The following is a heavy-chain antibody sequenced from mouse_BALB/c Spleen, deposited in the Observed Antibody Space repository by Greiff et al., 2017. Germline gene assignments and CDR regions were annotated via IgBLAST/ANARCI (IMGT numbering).Heavy chain of an antibody. CDR3: AAYYGSSYEAWFAY. CDR2: INPYNDGT. Sequence: EVQLQQSGPELVKPGASVKMSCKASGYTFTSYVMHWVKQKPGQGLEWIGYINPYNDGTKYNEKFKGKATLTSDKSSSTAYMELSSLTSEDSAVYYGAAYYGSSYEAWFAYWGQGTLVTVSA. V-gene: IGHV1-14*01. J-gene: IGHJ3*01. D-gene: IGHD1-1*01. CDR1: GYTFTSYV.